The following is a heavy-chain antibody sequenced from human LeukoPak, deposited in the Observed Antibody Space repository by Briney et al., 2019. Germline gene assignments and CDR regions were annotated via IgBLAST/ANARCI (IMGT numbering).Heavy chain of an antibody. CDR1: GYTFTSYA. CDR3: ARALEYCSGGSCYPEYFQH. V-gene: IGHV1-18*01. D-gene: IGHD2-15*01. Sequence: GASVKVSCTASGYTFTSYAINWVRQAPGQGLEWMGWIKTYNGDTNYAQKFQDRVTMTTDTSTTTAFVELRSLTSDDTAVYYCARALEYCSGGSCYPEYFQHWGQGTLVTVSS. CDR2: IKTYNGDT. J-gene: IGHJ1*01.